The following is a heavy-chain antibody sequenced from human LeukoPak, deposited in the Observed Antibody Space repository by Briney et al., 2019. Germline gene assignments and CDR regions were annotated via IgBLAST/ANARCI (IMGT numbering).Heavy chain of an antibody. Sequence: GGSLRLSCAASGFTFSSYAMSWVRQAPGKGLEWVSAISGSGGSTYYADSVKGRFTISRDNSKNTLYLQMNSLRAEDTAVYYCAKSLTQWLVPNYFDYWGQGTLVTVSS. CDR1: GFTFSSYA. CDR3: AKSLTQWLVPNYFDY. V-gene: IGHV3-23*01. CDR2: ISGSGGST. J-gene: IGHJ4*02. D-gene: IGHD6-19*01.